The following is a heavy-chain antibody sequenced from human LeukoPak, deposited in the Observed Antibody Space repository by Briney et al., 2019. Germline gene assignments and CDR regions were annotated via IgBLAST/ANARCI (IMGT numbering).Heavy chain of an antibody. V-gene: IGHV4-59*08. J-gene: IGHJ4*02. CDR1: VGSVSGYF. D-gene: IGHD3-22*01. Sequence: SETLSLTCTVSVGSVSGYFWSWIRQPPGQGLEWIGCLYYSGTTDYNPSLRSRVTLSVDTSKNQFSLKLTSVTAADTAVYFCARHVPTPYYGTSGPFDYWGQGTLVTVSS. CDR2: LYYSGTT. CDR3: ARHVPTPYYGTSGPFDY.